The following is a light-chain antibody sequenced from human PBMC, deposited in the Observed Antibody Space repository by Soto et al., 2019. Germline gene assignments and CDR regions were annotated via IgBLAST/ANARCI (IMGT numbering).Light chain of an antibody. V-gene: IGLV1-47*01. CDR3: AAWDDSLSGYV. J-gene: IGLJ1*01. Sequence: QSVLTQPPSASGTPGQRVTISCSGSSSNIGSNYVYWYQQLPGTAPKLLIYRNNQRPSGVPDRCSGSKSGTSASLAISGRRSEDEADYYCAAWDDSLSGYVFGAGTKLTVL. CDR1: SSNIGSNY. CDR2: RNN.